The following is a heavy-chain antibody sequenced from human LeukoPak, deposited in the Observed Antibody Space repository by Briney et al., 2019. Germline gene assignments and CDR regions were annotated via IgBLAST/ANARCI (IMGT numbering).Heavy chain of an antibody. Sequence: SQTLSLTCAVSGGSISSGGYSWSWIRQPPGKGLGWIGYIYHSGSTYYNPSLKSRVTISVDRSKNQFSLKLSSVTAADTAVYYCARGSGGATTSFDYWGQGTLVTVSS. CDR3: ARGSGGATTSFDY. D-gene: IGHD1-26*01. CDR2: IYHSGST. J-gene: IGHJ4*02. V-gene: IGHV4-30-2*01. CDR1: GGSISSGGYS.